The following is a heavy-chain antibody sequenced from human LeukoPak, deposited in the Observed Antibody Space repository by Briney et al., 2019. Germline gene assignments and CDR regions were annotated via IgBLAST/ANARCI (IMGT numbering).Heavy chain of an antibody. V-gene: IGHV1-69*05. D-gene: IGHD3-10*01. J-gene: IGHJ5*02. Sequence: EASVKVSCKASGGTFSSYAISWVRQAPGQGLEWMGGIIPIFGTANYAQKFRGRVTITTDESTSAAYMELSSLRSEDTAVYYCARHPRNVLLWFGESVWFDPWGQGTLVTVSS. CDR1: GGTFSSYA. CDR3: ARHPRNVLLWFGESVWFDP. CDR2: IIPIFGTA.